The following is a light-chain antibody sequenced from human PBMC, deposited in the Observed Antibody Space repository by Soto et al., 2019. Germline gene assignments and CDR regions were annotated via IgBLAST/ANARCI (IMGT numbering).Light chain of an antibody. V-gene: IGLV2-14*01. CDR3: SSYTNSNTWV. J-gene: IGLJ3*02. CDR2: EVS. Sequence: QSALTQPASVSGSPGQSVTISCTATSDDAGGYKYVSWYQQHPDKAPKLLIYEVSNRPSGVSNRFSGSKSGNTASLTISGLQAEDEADYYCSSYTNSNTWVFGGGVKLTVL. CDR1: SDDAGGYKY.